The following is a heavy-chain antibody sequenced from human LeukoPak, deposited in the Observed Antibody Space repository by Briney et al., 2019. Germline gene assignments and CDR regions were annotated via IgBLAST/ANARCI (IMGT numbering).Heavy chain of an antibody. J-gene: IGHJ4*02. CDR1: GGSISSSNW. Sequence: PSETLSLTCAVSGGSISSSNWWSWVRQPPGKGLEWIGEIYHSGSTNYNPSLKSRVTISVDKSKNQFSLKLSSVTAADTAVYYCARDRADAPKLFDYWGQGTLVTVSS. V-gene: IGHV4-4*02. CDR3: ARDRADAPKLFDY. CDR2: IYHSGST.